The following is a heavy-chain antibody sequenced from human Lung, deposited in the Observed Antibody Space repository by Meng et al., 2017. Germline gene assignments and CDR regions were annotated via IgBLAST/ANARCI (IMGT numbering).Heavy chain of an antibody. CDR1: GGTFSSSA. V-gene: IGHV1-69*01. CDR3: ARALGLTTMMTY. D-gene: IGHD3-22*01. Sequence: GQVVQSGAEVKKPGSSVKVSCKASGGTFSSSAISWVRQSPGQGLEWMGGIIPLFDTTHYAQNFQGRVSITADESTRTAHMELSSLRSEDTAVYYCARALGLTTMMTYWGQGTLVTVSS. CDR2: IIPLFDTT. J-gene: IGHJ4*02.